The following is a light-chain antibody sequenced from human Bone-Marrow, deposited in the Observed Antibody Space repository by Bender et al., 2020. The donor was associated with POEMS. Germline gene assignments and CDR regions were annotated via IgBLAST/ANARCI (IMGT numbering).Light chain of an antibody. Sequence: QSALTQPRSVSGSPGQSVTISCTGTSSDVGGYNYVSWYQQHPGKAPKLMIFDVTNRPPGISNRFSGSKSGNTASLTISGLQAEDEADYHCSSYTTYTTLVFGGGTKVTVL. CDR1: SSDVGGYNY. CDR3: SSYTTYTTLV. CDR2: DVT. V-gene: IGLV2-14*03. J-gene: IGLJ3*02.